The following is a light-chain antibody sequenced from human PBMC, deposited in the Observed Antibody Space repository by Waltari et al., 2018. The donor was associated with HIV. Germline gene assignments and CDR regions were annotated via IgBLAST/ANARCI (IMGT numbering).Light chain of an antibody. J-gene: IGLJ2*01. V-gene: IGLV1-47*01. CDR3: AAWDDSLSAPVV. Sequence: QSVLTQPPSASGTPGQRVTISCSGSSSNLGSNYVYWYQQLPGTAPKLLIYRNNQRPSGVPDRFSGSKSGTSASLAISGLRSEDEADYYCAAWDDSLSAPVVFGGGTKLTVL. CDR2: RNN. CDR1: SSNLGSNY.